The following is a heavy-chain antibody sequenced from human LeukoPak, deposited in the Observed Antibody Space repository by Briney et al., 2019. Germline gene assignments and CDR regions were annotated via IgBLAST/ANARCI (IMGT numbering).Heavy chain of an antibody. Sequence: SGGPLRLSCVASGLTFSSNSMSWVRQPPGMGLEWVSGISVSGITVYADSVKGRLTISRDNSKNTLYLQMNNLRAEDTALYYCAKGFSVRGRFDPWGQGTQVTVSS. J-gene: IGHJ5*02. V-gene: IGHV3-23*01. D-gene: IGHD2-15*01. CDR2: ISVSGIT. CDR1: GLTFSSNS. CDR3: AKGFSVRGRFDP.